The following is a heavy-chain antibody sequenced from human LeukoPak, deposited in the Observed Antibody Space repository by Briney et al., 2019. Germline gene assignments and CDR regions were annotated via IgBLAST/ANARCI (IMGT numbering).Heavy chain of an antibody. Sequence: PSETLSLTCTVSGGSISSSSYYWGWIRQPPGKGLEWIGSIYYSGSTYYNPSLKSRVTISVDTSKNQFSLKLSSVTAADTAVYYCARHEGVVPAAIGRGNWFDPWGQGTLVTVSS. CDR2: IYYSGST. CDR1: GGSISSSSYY. CDR3: ARHEGVVPAAIGRGNWFDP. V-gene: IGHV4-39*01. J-gene: IGHJ5*02. D-gene: IGHD2-2*02.